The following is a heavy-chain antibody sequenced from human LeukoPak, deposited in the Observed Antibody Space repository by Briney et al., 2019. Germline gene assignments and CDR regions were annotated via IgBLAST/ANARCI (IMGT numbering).Heavy chain of an antibody. J-gene: IGHJ3*02. D-gene: IGHD1-14*01. Sequence: GGSLRLSCAASGFTFSTYSMNWVRQAPGKGLEWVSSISGSSTYIYYADSVEGRFTISRDNAKNSLYLQMNSLRAEDTALYYCARDLKGTGLDAFDIWGQGTMVTVSS. CDR2: ISGSSTYI. CDR3: ARDLKGTGLDAFDI. V-gene: IGHV3-21*01. CDR1: GFTFSTYS.